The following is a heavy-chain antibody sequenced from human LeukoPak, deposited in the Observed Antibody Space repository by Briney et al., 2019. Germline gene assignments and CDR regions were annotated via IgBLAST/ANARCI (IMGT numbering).Heavy chain of an antibody. J-gene: IGHJ4*02. D-gene: IGHD4-23*01. CDR3: ARDDASRGFAGISPLDY. V-gene: IGHV1-18*01. CDR1: GYTFTSYG. Sequence: ASVKVSCKASGYTFTSYGISWVRQAPGQGLEWMGWISGYNDNTNYAQKVQGRVTMTTDTSTSTAYMELRSLRSDDTAVYSCARDDASRGFAGISPLDYWGQGTLITVSS. CDR2: ISGYNDNT.